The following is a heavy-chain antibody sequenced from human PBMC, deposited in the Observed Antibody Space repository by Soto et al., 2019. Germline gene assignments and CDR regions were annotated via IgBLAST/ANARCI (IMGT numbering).Heavy chain of an antibody. D-gene: IGHD3-22*01. Sequence: QVQLVQSGAEVKKPGSSVKVSCKASGGTFSSYAISWVRQAPGQGLEWMGGIIPIFGTANYAQKLQGRVTITADESTSTAYMELSRLRSEDTAVYYCARDYYDSSGYYPYYYGMDVWGQGTTVTVSS. CDR2: IIPIFGTA. CDR3: ARDYYDSSGYYPYYYGMDV. V-gene: IGHV1-69*12. J-gene: IGHJ6*02. CDR1: GGTFSSYA.